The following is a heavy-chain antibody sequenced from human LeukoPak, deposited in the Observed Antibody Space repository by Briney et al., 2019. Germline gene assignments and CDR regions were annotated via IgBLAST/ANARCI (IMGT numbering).Heavy chain of an antibody. Sequence: GGSLRLSCAASGFTFSSYAMHWVRQAPGKGLEWVAVISYDGSNKYYADSVKGRFTISRDNSKNTLYLQMNSLRAEDTAVYYCAREVGYSYGREGAFDVWGQGTMVTVSS. CDR3: AREVGYSYGREGAFDV. CDR2: ISYDGSNK. J-gene: IGHJ3*01. CDR1: GFTFSSYA. D-gene: IGHD5-18*01. V-gene: IGHV3-30-3*01.